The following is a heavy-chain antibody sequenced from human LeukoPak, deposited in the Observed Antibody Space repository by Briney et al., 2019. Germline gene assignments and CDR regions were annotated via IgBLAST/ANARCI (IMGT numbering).Heavy chain of an antibody. V-gene: IGHV1-69*13. CDR3: AREFQGGAYYYDSSGYYYVPWFDP. J-gene: IGHJ5*02. D-gene: IGHD3-22*01. CDR1: GGTFSSYA. CDR2: IIPIFGTA. Sequence: GASVKVSCKASGGTFSSYAISLVRQAPGQGLEWMGGIIPIFGTANYAQKFQGRVTITADESTSTAYMELSSLRSEDTAVYYCAREFQGGAYYYDSSGYYYVPWFDPWGQGTLVTVSS.